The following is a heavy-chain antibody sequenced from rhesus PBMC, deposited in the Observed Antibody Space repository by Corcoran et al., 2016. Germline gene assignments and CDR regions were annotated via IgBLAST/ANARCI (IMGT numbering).Heavy chain of an antibody. V-gene: IGHV4-106*01. CDR1: GGSISDDYY. D-gene: IGHD4-23*01. J-gene: IGHJ4*01. CDR3: ARVGEYSNYFDY. CDR2: IYGSGGAT. Sequence: QLQLQESGPGLVKPSETLSLTCAVSGGSISDDYYWSWIRQPPGKGLEWIGYIYGSGGATNYNPSLKNRVTMSIDSAKNQFSLKLSSVTAADTAVYYCARVGEYSNYFDYWGQGVLVTVSS.